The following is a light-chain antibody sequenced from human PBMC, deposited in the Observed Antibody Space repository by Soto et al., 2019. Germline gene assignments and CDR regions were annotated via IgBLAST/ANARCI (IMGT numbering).Light chain of an antibody. V-gene: IGLV1-40*01. Sequence: QSVLTQPPSVAGAPGQRVTISCTGSSSNIGAGYDVHWYQQLPGTAPKLLIYGNSNRPSGVPDRVSGSKSGTSASLAISGLQAEDEADYDCQSYDSSLSGSGFGGGTKRTVL. CDR2: GNS. J-gene: IGLJ2*01. CDR3: QSYDSSLSGSG. CDR1: SSNIGAGYD.